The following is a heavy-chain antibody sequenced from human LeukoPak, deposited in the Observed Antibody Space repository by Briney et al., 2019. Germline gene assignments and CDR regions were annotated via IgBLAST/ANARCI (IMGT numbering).Heavy chain of an antibody. CDR3: ASLRERSYYARGFDY. J-gene: IGHJ4*02. D-gene: IGHD1-26*01. CDR2: IYYSGST. V-gene: IGHV4-39*01. Sequence: SGTLSLTCTVSGGSISSSSYYWGWIRQPPGKGLEWIGSIYYSGSTYYNPSLKSRVTISVDTSKNQFSLKLNSMTAADTAVYYCASLRERSYYARGFDYWGQGTLVTVSS. CDR1: GGSISSSSYY.